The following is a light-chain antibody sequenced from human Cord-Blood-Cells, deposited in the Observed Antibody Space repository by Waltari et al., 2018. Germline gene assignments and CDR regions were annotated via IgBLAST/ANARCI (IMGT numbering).Light chain of an antibody. CDR2: DAS. Sequence: EIVLTQSPATLSLSPGERATLSCRASQGVSSYLAWYQPKPGQAPRLLIYDASNRATGKPARFSGSGSGTGFTLPISSLEAEDFAVYYCQQRSNWPPLTFGGGTKVERK. CDR1: QGVSSY. V-gene: IGKV3-11*01. CDR3: QQRSNWPPLT. J-gene: IGKJ4*01.